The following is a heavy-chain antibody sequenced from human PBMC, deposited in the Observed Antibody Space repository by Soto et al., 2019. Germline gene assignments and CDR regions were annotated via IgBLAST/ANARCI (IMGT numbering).Heavy chain of an antibody. D-gene: IGHD3-9*01. V-gene: IGHV1-69*06. CDR3: ARNDILTGYPEYYFDY. CDR2: IIPIFGTA. CDR1: GGTFSSYA. J-gene: IGHJ4*02. Sequence: ASVKVSCKVSGGTFSSYAISWVRQAPGQGLEWMGGIIPIFGTANYAQKFQGRVTITADKSTSTAYMELSSLRSEDTAVYYCARNDILTGYPEYYFDYWGQGTLVTVSS.